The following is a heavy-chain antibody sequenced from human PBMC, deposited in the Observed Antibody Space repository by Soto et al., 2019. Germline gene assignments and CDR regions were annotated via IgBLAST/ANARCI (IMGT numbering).Heavy chain of an antibody. CDR1: GFTFSGSA. J-gene: IGHJ5*02. Sequence: GSLRLSCAASGFTFSGSAIHWVRHSSFKGLEWVGRIRSKANSYATAYAASVKGRFTISRDDSKNTAYLQMNSLKTEDTAVYYCTRGHLYYDSSGYSHNWFDPWGQGTLVTVSS. D-gene: IGHD3-22*01. CDR2: IRSKANSYAT. V-gene: IGHV3-73*01. CDR3: TRGHLYYDSSGYSHNWFDP.